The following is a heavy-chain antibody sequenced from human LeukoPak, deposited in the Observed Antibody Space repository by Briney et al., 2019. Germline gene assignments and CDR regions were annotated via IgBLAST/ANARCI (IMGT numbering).Heavy chain of an antibody. J-gene: IGHJ5*02. Sequence: ASVNVSCKASGFTFTGYYMHWVRLAPGQGLEWMGWINPNSDGTNYAQKFQGRVTMTRDTSISTAYMELTSLRSDDTAVYYCARGFPGTTGRLDPWGQGTLVTVSS. CDR1: GFTFTGYY. V-gene: IGHV1-2*02. D-gene: IGHD4-4*01. CDR3: ARGFPGTTGRLDP. CDR2: INPNSDGT.